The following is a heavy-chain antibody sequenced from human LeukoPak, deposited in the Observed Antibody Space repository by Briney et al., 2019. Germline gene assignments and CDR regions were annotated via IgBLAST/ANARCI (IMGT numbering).Heavy chain of an antibody. CDR3: ARGPPNWGYDY. J-gene: IGHJ4*02. D-gene: IGHD7-27*01. CDR1: GYTFTSYD. CDR2: MSPNSGDT. V-gene: IGHV1-8*01. Sequence: ASVKVSCTASGYTFTSYDFNWVRQATGQRPEWMGWMSPNSGDTGYAQKFQDRVTMTRNTSISTAYMELSSLRSDDTAVYYCARGPPNWGYDYWGPGTLVTVSS.